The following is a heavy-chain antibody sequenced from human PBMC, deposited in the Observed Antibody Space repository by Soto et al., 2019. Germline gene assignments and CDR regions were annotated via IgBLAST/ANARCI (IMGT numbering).Heavy chain of an antibody. J-gene: IGHJ4*02. CDR2: ISAHNGNT. CDR1: GYAFTTYG. CDR3: GRGRYGDY. V-gene: IGHV1-18*01. Sequence: QVHLVQSGAEVKKPGASVKVSCKGSGYAFTTYGITWVRQAPGQGLEWMGWISAHNGNTNYAQKLQGRVTVTRDTSASTAYMELRSLRSEDTAVYYCGRGRYGDYWGQGALVTVSS. D-gene: IGHD1-1*01.